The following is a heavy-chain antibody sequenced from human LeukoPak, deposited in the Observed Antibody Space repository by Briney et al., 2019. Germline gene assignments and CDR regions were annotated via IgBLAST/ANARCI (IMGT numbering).Heavy chain of an antibody. V-gene: IGHV4-34*01. CDR3: ARGPRYYDILTGYRPYYYGMDV. CDR2: INHSGRT. J-gene: IGHJ6*02. Sequence: SETLSLTCAVYGGSFSGYYWSWIRQPPGKGLEWIGEINHSGRTNYNPSLKSRVTISVDTSKNQFSLKLSSVTAADTAVYYCARGPRYYDILTGYRPYYYGMDVWGQGTTVTVSS. D-gene: IGHD3-9*01. CDR1: GGSFSGYY.